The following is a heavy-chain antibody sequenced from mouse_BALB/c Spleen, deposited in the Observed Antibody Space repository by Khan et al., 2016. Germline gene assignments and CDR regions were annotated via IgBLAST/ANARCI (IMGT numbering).Heavy chain of an antibody. CDR1: GFNIKDTY. CDR3: ARSPYDDDVGFAY. Sequence: VQLKQSGAELVKPGASVKLSCTASGFNIKDTYMHWVKQRPEKGLEWIGRIDPANGNTKYDPKFQGKATITADTSSNTAYLQLSSLTSEDTAVYYCARSPYDDDVGFAYWGQGTLVTVSA. V-gene: IGHV14-3*02. J-gene: IGHJ3*01. D-gene: IGHD2-4*01. CDR2: IDPANGNT.